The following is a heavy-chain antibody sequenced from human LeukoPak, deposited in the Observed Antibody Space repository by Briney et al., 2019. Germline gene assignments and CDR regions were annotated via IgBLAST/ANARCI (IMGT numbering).Heavy chain of an antibody. D-gene: IGHD6-19*01. CDR3: ARVVDSSGWYGYYFDY. V-gene: IGHV1-46*01. CDR2: INPSGGST. Sequence: ASVKVSCKASGGTFTSYYMHWVRQAPGQGLEWMGIINPSGGSTSYAQKFQGRVTMTRDTSTSTVYMELSSLRSEDTAVYYCARVVDSSGWYGYYFDYWGQGTLVTVSS. J-gene: IGHJ4*02. CDR1: GGTFTSYY.